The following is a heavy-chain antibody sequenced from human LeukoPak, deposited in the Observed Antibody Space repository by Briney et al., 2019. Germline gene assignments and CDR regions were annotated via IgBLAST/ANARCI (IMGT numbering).Heavy chain of an antibody. CDR3: ARASGSYGPYYYYYMDV. CDR2: IYYSGST. Sequence: SETLSLTCTVSGVSISSSSYYWGWIRQPPGKGLEWIGSIYYSGSTYYNPSLKSRVTISVDTSKNQFSLKLSSVTAADTAVYYCARASGSYGPYYYYYMDVWGKGTTVTVSS. CDR1: GVSISSSSYY. V-gene: IGHV4-39*01. J-gene: IGHJ6*03. D-gene: IGHD1-26*01.